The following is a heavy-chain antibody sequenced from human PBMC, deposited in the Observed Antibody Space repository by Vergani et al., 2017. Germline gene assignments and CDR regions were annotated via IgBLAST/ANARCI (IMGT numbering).Heavy chain of an antibody. V-gene: IGHV4-34*01. J-gene: IGHJ6*02. Sequence: QVQLQQWGAGLLKPSETLSLTCAVYGGSFSGYYWSWIRQPPGKGLEWIGEINHSGSTNYNPSLKSRVTISVDTSKNQSPLKLSSVTAADTAVYYCARGTRYYGSGRYYGMDGWGQGTTVTVSS. CDR3: ARGTRYYGSGRYYGMDG. CDR1: GGSFSGYY. CDR2: INHSGST. D-gene: IGHD3-10*01.